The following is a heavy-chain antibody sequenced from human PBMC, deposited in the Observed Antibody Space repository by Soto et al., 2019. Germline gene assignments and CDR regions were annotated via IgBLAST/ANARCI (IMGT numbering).Heavy chain of an antibody. CDR3: ASPKIAFYNWFDP. D-gene: IGHD3-3*02. Sequence: SETLSLTCTVSGGSISSSSYYWGWIRQPPGKGLEWIGSIYYSGSTYYNPSLKSRVTISVDTSKNQFSLKLTSVTAADTAVYYCASPKIAFYNWFDPWGRGTLVPVSS. CDR2: IYYSGST. CDR1: GGSISSSSYY. V-gene: IGHV4-39*01. J-gene: IGHJ5*02.